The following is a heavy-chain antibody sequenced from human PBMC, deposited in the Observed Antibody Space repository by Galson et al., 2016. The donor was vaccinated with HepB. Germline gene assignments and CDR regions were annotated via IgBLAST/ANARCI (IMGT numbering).Heavy chain of an antibody. J-gene: IGHJ4*02. CDR3: AKDTAGASGNDYFDY. D-gene: IGHD3-10*01. CDR2: ITGGGGRT. Sequence: SLRLSCAASGFTFSNYAMAWVRQAPGKGLEWVSAITGGGGRTFFPDSVKGRFTISRDNFRNTLYLQMNSLRADDTAVYYCAKDTAGASGNDYFDYWGPGTLVTVSS. CDR1: GFTFSNYA. V-gene: IGHV3-23*01.